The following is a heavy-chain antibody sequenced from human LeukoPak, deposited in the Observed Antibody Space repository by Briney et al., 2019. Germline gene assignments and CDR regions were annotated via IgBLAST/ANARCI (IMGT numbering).Heavy chain of an antibody. CDR1: GGSINSYY. J-gene: IGHJ5*02. CDR3: ARGVATIERGVIVLWFDP. CDR2: IYTSGST. V-gene: IGHV4-4*09. Sequence: PSETLSLTCTVSGGSINSYYWTWIRQPPGKGLEWIGYIYTSGSTNYNPSLKSRVTISVDTSKNQFSLKLSSVTAADTAVYYCARGVATIERGVIVLWFDPWGQGTLVTVSS. D-gene: IGHD3-16*02.